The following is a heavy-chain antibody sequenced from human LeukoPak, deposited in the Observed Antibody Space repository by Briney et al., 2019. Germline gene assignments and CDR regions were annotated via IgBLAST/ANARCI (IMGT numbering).Heavy chain of an antibody. V-gene: IGHV1-69*05. D-gene: IGHD4-17*01. J-gene: IGHJ4*02. CDR2: IIPIFGTA. CDR1: RGTFSSYA. Sequence: ASVKVSCKASRGTFSSYAISWVRQAPGQGLEWMGRIIPIFGTANYAQKFQGRVTITTDESTSTAYMELSSLRSEDTAVYYCARGDYGDYVVFDYWGQGTLVTVSS. CDR3: ARGDYGDYVVFDY.